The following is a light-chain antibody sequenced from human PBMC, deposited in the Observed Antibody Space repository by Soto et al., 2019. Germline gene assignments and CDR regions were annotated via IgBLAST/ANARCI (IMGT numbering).Light chain of an antibody. J-gene: IGLJ2*01. V-gene: IGLV2-14*01. CDR1: SSDVGGYNY. CDR3: RSYTSSSTLVV. Sequence: QSALTQPASVSGSPGQSITISCTGTSSDVGGYNYVSWYQQHAGKAAKLMIYDVSNRPSGVSNRFSGSKSGNTASLTISGLQAEDEADYYCRSYTSSSTLVVFGGGTKLTVL. CDR2: DVS.